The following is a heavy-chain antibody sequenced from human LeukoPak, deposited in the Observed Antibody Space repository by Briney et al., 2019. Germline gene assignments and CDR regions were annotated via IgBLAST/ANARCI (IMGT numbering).Heavy chain of an antibody. CDR2: ISGSGGST. CDR1: GFTFSSYA. D-gene: IGHD3-16*02. CDR3: AKDSYDYVWGSYRDY. J-gene: IGHJ4*02. Sequence: GGSLRLSCAASGFTFSSYAMSWVRQAPGEGLEWVSAISGSGGSTYYADSVKGRFTISRDNSKNTLYLQMNSLRAEDTAVYYCAKDSYDYVWGSYRDYWGQGTLVTVSS. V-gene: IGHV3-23*01.